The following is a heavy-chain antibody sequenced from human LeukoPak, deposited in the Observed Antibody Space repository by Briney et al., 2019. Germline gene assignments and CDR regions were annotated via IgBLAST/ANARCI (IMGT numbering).Heavy chain of an antibody. CDR3: ARDHDGSGWFGWFDP. D-gene: IGHD6-19*01. CDR1: GFTFSTHA. J-gene: IGHJ5*02. V-gene: IGHV3-11*06. CDR2: ISSSSSYT. Sequence: PGGSLRLSCAASGFTFSTHAMSWIRQAPGKGLEWVSYISSSSSYTNYADSVQGRFTISRDNAKNSLYLQMNSLRAEDTAVYYCARDHDGSGWFGWFDPWGQGTLVTVSS.